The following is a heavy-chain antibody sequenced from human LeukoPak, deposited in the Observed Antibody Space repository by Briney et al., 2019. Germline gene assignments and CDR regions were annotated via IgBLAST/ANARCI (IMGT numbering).Heavy chain of an antibody. CDR3: ARLRSDYSNSPDGMDV. CDR1: GGSFSGYY. CDR2: INHSGST. J-gene: IGHJ6*02. Sequence: PSETLSLNCAVYGGSFSGYYWRWIRQPPGKGLEWIGEINHSGSTNYNPSLKSRVTISVDTSKNQFSLKLSSVTAADTAVYYCARLRSDYSNSPDGMDVWGQGTTVTVSS. D-gene: IGHD4-11*01. V-gene: IGHV4-34*01.